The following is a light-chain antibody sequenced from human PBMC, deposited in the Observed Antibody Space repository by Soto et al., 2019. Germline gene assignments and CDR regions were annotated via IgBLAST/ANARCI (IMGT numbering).Light chain of an antibody. V-gene: IGLV1-44*01. CDR2: TDN. CDR3: ATWDDSLHGYV. Sequence: QSVLTQPPSVSGTPGQRVTIHCSGSSSNIGGNTVNWYQHLPGTAPKVLIYTDNQRPSGVPDRFSGSKAGTSASLAISGLQSEDEANYYCATWDDSLHGYVFGAGTKLTVL. J-gene: IGLJ1*01. CDR1: SSNIGGNT.